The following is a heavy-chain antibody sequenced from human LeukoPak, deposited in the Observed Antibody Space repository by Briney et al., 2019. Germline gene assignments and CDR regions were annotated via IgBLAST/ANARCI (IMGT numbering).Heavy chain of an antibody. Sequence: SQTLSLTCAVSGGSITTYYWSWIRQSPGKGLEWIGYIYPGGTTSYNPSLTSRVTISLDRSRSQFSLKLSSVTAADTAVYYCARQVGSSRIDYWGQGTLVTVSS. J-gene: IGHJ4*02. CDR3: ARQVGSSRIDY. CDR2: IYPGGTT. V-gene: IGHV4-59*08. CDR1: GGSITTYY. D-gene: IGHD1-26*01.